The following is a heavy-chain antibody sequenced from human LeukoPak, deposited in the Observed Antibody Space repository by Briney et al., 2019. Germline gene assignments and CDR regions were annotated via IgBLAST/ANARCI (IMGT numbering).Heavy chain of an antibody. D-gene: IGHD3-10*01. CDR1: GFTFSSYA. CDR3: AKVLWGSGSYSYDAFDI. V-gene: IGHV3-23*01. CDR2: ISGSGGST. Sequence: PGGSLRLSCAASGFTFSSYAMSWVRQAPGKGLEWVSAISGSGGSTYYADSVKGRFTISGDNSKNTLYLQVNSLRAEDTAVYYCAKVLWGSGSYSYDAFDIWGQGTMVTVSS. J-gene: IGHJ3*02.